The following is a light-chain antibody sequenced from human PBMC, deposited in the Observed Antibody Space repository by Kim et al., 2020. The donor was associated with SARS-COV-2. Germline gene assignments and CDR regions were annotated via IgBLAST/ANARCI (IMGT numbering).Light chain of an antibody. Sequence: QSALTQPPSVSGSPGQSVTISCSGSSSDVGRYNRVSWYQQPPGTAPKFIIYEVSNRPSGVPDRFSGSKSGNTASLTISGLQAEDEADYYCSSYTRTNTYVFGTGTKVTVL. CDR3: SSYTRTNTYV. J-gene: IGLJ1*01. V-gene: IGLV2-18*02. CDR1: SSDVGRYNR. CDR2: EVS.